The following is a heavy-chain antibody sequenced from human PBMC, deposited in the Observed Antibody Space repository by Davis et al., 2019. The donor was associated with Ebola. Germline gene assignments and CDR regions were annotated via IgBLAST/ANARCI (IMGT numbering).Heavy chain of an antibody. J-gene: IGHJ1*01. CDR3: AKGVVVPAAIRPVQH. CDR2: ISGSGGST. V-gene: IGHV3-23*01. CDR1: GFTFSSYA. D-gene: IGHD2-2*02. Sequence: GESLKISCAASGFTFSSYAMSWVRQAPGKGLEWVSAISGSGGSTYYADSVKGRFTISRDNSKNTLYLQMNSLRAEDTAVYYCAKGVVVPAAIRPVQHWGQGTLVTVSS.